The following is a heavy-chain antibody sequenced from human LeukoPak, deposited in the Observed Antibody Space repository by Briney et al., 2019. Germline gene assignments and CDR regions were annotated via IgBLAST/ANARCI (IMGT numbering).Heavy chain of an antibody. J-gene: IGHJ3*02. CDR3: ASQVVPAFDI. V-gene: IGHV3-7*01. Sequence: GGSLRLSCAASGFTFSSYWMSWFRQAPGKGLERVANIKQDGSEKYYVDSVKGRFTISRDNAKNSLYLQMNSLRAEDTAVYYCASQVVPAFDIWGQGTMVTVSS. CDR1: GFTFSSYW. CDR2: IKQDGSEK. D-gene: IGHD2-15*01.